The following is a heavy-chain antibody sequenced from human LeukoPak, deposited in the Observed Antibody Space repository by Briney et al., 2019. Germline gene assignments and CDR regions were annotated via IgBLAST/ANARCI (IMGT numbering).Heavy chain of an antibody. D-gene: IGHD2-2*02. V-gene: IGHV1-2*02. CDR3: ANRYCSSTSCNIGDAFDI. CDR1: GYTFTGYY. CDR2: INPNSGGT. J-gene: IGHJ3*02. Sequence: ASVKVSCKASGYTFTGYYMHWVRQAPGQGLEWMGWINPNSGGTNYAQKFQGRVTMTRDTSISTAYMELSRLRSDDTAVYYCANRYCSSTSCNIGDAFDIWGQGTMVTVSS.